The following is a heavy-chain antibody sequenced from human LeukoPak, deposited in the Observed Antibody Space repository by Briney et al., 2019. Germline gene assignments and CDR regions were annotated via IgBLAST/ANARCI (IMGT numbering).Heavy chain of an antibody. D-gene: IGHD1-26*01. V-gene: IGHV1-46*01. CDR2: ISPSGGST. CDR1: GYTFTNYY. Sequence: ASVKVSCKASGYTFTNYYIHWVRQAPGQGLEWMGIISPSGGSTSYAQEFEGRVTMTRDMSTSTAYMELSGLRSEDTAVYYCARGEVGTTACYFDYWGQGTLVTVSS. J-gene: IGHJ4*02. CDR3: ARGEVGTTACYFDY.